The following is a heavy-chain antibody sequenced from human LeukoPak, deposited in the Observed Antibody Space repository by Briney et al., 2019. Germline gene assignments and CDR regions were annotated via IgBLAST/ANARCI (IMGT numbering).Heavy chain of an antibody. V-gene: IGHV3-7*01. CDR1: GFAFSDYC. Sequence: GGCLRLSCSASGFAFSDYCMNWVRQAPGKGPEWVANINLGGSAKLYVDSVKGRCTISRDNAKNSLYLQMNSLRVEDTAVYYCAAWGLHNYWGQGTLVTVSS. CDR3: AAWGLHNY. D-gene: IGHD7-27*01. CDR2: INLGGSAK. J-gene: IGHJ4*02.